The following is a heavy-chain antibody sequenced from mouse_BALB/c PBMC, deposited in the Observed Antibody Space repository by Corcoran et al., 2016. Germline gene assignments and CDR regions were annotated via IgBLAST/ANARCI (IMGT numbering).Heavy chain of an antibody. V-gene: IGHV14-3*02. CDR3: GRSREGNYVVY. J-gene: IGHJ2*01. CDR1: GFNIKDTY. D-gene: IGHD2-1*01. Sequence: EVPLQQSGAELVKPGASVKLSCTASGFNIKDTYMHWVKQRPEQGLEWIGRIDPANGNTKYDPKFQGKATMTADTSSNTVYLQRSSLTSEATAVYYCGRSREGNYVVYWGQGTTLAVSS. CDR2: IDPANGNT.